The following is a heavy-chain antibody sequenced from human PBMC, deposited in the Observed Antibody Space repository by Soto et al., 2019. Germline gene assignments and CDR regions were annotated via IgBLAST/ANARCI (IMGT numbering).Heavy chain of an antibody. D-gene: IGHD3-22*01. CDR2: ISYDGSNK. V-gene: IGHV3-30*18. CDR3: AKVAMIVVVISSFDY. J-gene: IGHJ4*02. CDR1: GFTFSSYG. Sequence: QVQLVESGGGVVQPGRSLRLSCAASGFTFSSYGMHWVRQAPGKGLEWVAVISYDGSNKYYADSVKGRFTISRDNSKNTLYLQMNSLRAEDTAVYYCAKVAMIVVVISSFDYWVQGTLVTVSS.